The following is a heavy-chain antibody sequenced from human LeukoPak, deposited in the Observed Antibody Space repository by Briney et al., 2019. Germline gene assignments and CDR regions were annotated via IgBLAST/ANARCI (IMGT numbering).Heavy chain of an antibody. CDR3: ARGQGYSSSLWFDP. CDR2: VNLQGST. J-gene: IGHJ5*02. V-gene: IGHV4-4*02. CDR1: GGSITNTNY. Sequence: SGTLSLTCGVSGGSITNTNYWTWVRQPPGKGLEWIGEVNLQGSTNYNPSLMGRVAISVDTSENQFSLKLSSVTAADTAVYYCARGQGYSSSLWFDPWGQGTLVTVSS. D-gene: IGHD6-13*01.